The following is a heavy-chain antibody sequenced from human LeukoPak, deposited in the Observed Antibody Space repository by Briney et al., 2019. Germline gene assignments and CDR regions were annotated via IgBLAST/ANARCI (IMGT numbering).Heavy chain of an antibody. CDR2: ISGRGGST. CDR3: ARGGESSGYYYADY. Sequence: GGSLRLSCAASGFTFSSYAMSWVRQAPGKGLEWVSAISGRGGSTYYADSVKGRFTISRDDSKNTVYLQMNSLRAEDTSVCFCARGGESSGYYYADYWGQGTLVTVSS. D-gene: IGHD3-22*01. CDR1: GFTFSSYA. J-gene: IGHJ4*02. V-gene: IGHV3-23*01.